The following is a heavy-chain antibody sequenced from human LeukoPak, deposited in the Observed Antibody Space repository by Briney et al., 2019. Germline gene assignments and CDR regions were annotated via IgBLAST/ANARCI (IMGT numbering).Heavy chain of an antibody. CDR1: GYIFSNFF. V-gene: IGHV1-2*06. CDR2: INPNPGST. D-gene: IGHD1-26*01. Sequence: ASVKVSCKASGYIFSNFFSSYGITWVRQAPGQGPEWMGRINPNPGSTNYAQKFQGRVTMTRDTSVSTAYMELSRLRSDDTAVYYCARSRIVGGTHFDYWGQGALVTVSS. J-gene: IGHJ4*02. CDR3: ARSRIVGGTHFDY.